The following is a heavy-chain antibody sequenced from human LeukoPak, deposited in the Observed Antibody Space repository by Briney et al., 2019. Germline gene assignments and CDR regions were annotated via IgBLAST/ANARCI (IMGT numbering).Heavy chain of an antibody. CDR1: GFTFSSYG. CDR2: ISYDGFNT. J-gene: IGHJ4*02. CDR3: AKEPVAGAYYFDY. Sequence: GRSLRLSCAASGFTFSSYGMHWVRQAPGKGLEWVAVISYDGFNTYYTDSVKGRFTISRDNSKNTLYLQMNSLRAEDTAVYYCAKEPVAGAYYFDYWGQGTLVTVSS. D-gene: IGHD6-19*01. V-gene: IGHV3-30*18.